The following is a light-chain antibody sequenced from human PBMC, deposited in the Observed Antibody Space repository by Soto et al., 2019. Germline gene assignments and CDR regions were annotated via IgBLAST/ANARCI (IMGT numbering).Light chain of an antibody. CDR1: QSVDSAF. CDR3: QQYASSVT. V-gene: IGKV3-20*01. CDR2: GAS. Sequence: EIVLTQSPGSLSLSLGERATLSCRASQSVDSAFFAWYQQKPGQPPRLLSHGASRRATGIPDRFSGSGSGTDFSLTISRLEPEDFVVYYCQQYASSVTFGQGTKVGI. J-gene: IGKJ1*01.